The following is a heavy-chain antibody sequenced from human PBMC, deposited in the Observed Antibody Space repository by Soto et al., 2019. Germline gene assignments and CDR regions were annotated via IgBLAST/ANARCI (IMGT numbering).Heavy chain of an antibody. Sequence: GGSLRLSCAASGFTFDDYAMHWVRQAPGKGLEWVSGISWNSGSIGYADSVKGRFTISRDNAKNSLYLQMNSLRAEDTALYYCAKGIQQWLVGDYFDYWGQGTLVTVSS. CDR1: GFTFDDYA. V-gene: IGHV3-9*01. CDR3: AKGIQQWLVGDYFDY. CDR2: ISWNSGSI. D-gene: IGHD6-19*01. J-gene: IGHJ4*02.